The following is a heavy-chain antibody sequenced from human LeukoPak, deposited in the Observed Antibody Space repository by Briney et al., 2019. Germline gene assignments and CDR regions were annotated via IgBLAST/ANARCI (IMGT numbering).Heavy chain of an antibody. Sequence: ASVKVSCKASGYTFNNGITWVRQAPGQGLEWIGWISAYNGDTKYAQKFQGRVTMTTDTSTSTAYMELRSLRSDDTAVYYCATVTTNLYYMDVWGKGTTVTVSS. CDR2: ISAYNGDT. J-gene: IGHJ6*03. CDR3: ATVTTNLYYMDV. V-gene: IGHV1-18*01. D-gene: IGHD4-17*01. CDR1: GYTFNNG.